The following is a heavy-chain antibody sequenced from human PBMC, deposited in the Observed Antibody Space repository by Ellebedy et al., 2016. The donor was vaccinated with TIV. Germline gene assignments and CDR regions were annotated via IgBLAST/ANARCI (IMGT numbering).Heavy chain of an antibody. Sequence: GESLKISCAASGFTFSSYAMSWVRQAPGKGLEWVSAISGSGGSTYYADSVKGRFTISRDNSKNTLYLQMNSLRAEDTAVYYCARDQTPLAGGIDYWGQGTLVTVSS. V-gene: IGHV3-23*01. D-gene: IGHD6-19*01. J-gene: IGHJ4*02. CDR3: ARDQTPLAGGIDY. CDR1: GFTFSSYA. CDR2: ISGSGGST.